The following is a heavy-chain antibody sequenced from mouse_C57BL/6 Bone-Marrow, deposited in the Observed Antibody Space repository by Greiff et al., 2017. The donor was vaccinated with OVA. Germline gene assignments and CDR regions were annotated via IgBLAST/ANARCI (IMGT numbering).Heavy chain of an antibody. D-gene: IGHD3-2*02. CDR1: GYTFTSYW. Sequence: QVQLQQPGAELVKPGASVKLSCKASGYTFTSYWMHWVKQRPGHGLEWIGMIHPNSGSTNYNEKFKSKATLTVDKSSSTAYMQLSSLTSEDSAVYYCARGQLRLRTRLNYWGQGTTLTVSS. J-gene: IGHJ2*01. CDR3: ARGQLRLRTRLNY. V-gene: IGHV1-64*01. CDR2: IHPNSGST.